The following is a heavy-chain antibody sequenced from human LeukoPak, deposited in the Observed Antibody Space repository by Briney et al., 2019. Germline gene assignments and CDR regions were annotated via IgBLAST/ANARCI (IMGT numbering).Heavy chain of an antibody. D-gene: IGHD3-22*01. V-gene: IGHV1-69*13. J-gene: IGHJ3*02. CDR3: ARAPNYYDSSGYYHDAFDI. Sequence: ASVKVSCKASGGTFSSYAISWVRQAPGQGLEWMGGIIPIFGTANYAQKFQGRVTITADVSTSTAYMELSSLRSEDTAVYYCARAPNYYDSSGYYHDAFDIWGQGTMVTVSS. CDR1: GGTFSSYA. CDR2: IIPIFGTA.